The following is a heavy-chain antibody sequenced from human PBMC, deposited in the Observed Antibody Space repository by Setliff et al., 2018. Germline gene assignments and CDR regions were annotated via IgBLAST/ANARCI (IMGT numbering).Heavy chain of an antibody. J-gene: IGHJ3*02. CDR3: ARCYDSSGPGAFDI. CDR2: INHSGST. V-gene: IGHV4-34*01. Sequence: PSETLSLTCAVYGGSFSGYYWSWIRQPPGKGLEWIGEINHSGSTNYNPSLKSRVTISVDTSKNQFSLKLSSVTAADTAVYYCARCYDSSGPGAFDIWGQGTMVT. D-gene: IGHD3-22*01. CDR1: GGSFSGYY.